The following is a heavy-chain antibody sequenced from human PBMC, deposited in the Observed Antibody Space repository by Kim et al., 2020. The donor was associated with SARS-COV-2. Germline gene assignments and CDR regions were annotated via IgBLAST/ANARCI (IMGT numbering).Heavy chain of an antibody. V-gene: IGHV4-39*01. D-gene: IGHD6-19*01. J-gene: IGHJ5*02. CDR2: IYYSGST. Sequence: SETLSLTCTVSGGSISSSSYYWGWIRQPPGKGLEWIGSIYYSGSTYYNPSLKSRVTISVDTSKNQFSLKLSSVTAADTAVYYCARPRRGIDGSGSLFDPWGQGTLVTVSS. CDR3: ARPRRGIDGSGSLFDP. CDR1: GGSISSSSYY.